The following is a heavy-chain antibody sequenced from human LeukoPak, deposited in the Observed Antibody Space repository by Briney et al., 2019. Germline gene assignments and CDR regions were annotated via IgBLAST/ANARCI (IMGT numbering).Heavy chain of an antibody. Sequence: PGGSLRLSCAASGFTFSSYAMHWVRQAPGKGVEWVAVIWYDGSNKYYADSVKGRFTISRDNSKNTLYLQMNSVRAEDTAVYYCARVGPVRFLEWFTRTYGMDVWGQGTTVTVSS. D-gene: IGHD3-3*01. J-gene: IGHJ6*02. CDR2: IWYDGSNK. CDR1: GFTFSSYA. CDR3: ARVGPVRFLEWFTRTYGMDV. V-gene: IGHV3-33*08.